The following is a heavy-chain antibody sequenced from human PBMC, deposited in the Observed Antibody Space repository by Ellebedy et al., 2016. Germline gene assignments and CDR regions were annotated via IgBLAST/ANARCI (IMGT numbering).Heavy chain of an antibody. Sequence: GGSLRLXXAASGFTFSSYSINWVRQAPGKGLEWVSAIGSSSSYIYYADSVKGRFTISRDNAKNSLYLQMNSLRAEDTAVYYCAREVDDFWSGYRHYYYGMDVWGQGTTVTVSS. CDR1: GFTFSSYS. J-gene: IGHJ6*02. V-gene: IGHV3-21*01. CDR3: AREVDDFWSGYRHYYYGMDV. CDR2: IGSSSSYI. D-gene: IGHD3-3*01.